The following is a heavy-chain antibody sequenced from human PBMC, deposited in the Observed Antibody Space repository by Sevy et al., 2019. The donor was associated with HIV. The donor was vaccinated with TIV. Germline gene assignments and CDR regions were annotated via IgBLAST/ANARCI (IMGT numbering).Heavy chain of an antibody. J-gene: IGHJ3*02. CDR1: GFTFSSYE. Sequence: GGSLRLSCAASGFTFSSYEMNWVRQAPGKGLEWVSYISSSGSTIYYADSVKGRFTISRDNAKNSLYLQMNSLRAEDTAVYYCAIIPAAMPGDAFDIWGQGTMVTVSS. D-gene: IGHD2-2*01. CDR2: ISSSGSTI. CDR3: AIIPAAMPGDAFDI. V-gene: IGHV3-48*03.